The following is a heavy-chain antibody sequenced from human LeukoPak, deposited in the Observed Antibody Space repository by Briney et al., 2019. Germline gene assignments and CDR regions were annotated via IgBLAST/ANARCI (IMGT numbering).Heavy chain of an antibody. D-gene: IGHD3-22*01. Sequence: PGGSLRLSCAASGFTFSSYGMHWVRQAPGKGLEWVAVISYDGSNKYYADSVKGRFTISRDNSKNTLYLQMNSLRAEDTAVYYCAKDRSYYDGSGYYFYYFDYWGQGTLVTVSS. CDR1: GFTFSSYG. V-gene: IGHV3-30*18. CDR3: AKDRSYYDGSGYYFYYFDY. J-gene: IGHJ4*02. CDR2: ISYDGSNK.